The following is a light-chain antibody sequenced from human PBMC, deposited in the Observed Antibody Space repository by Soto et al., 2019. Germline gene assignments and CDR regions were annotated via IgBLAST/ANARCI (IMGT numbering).Light chain of an antibody. J-gene: IGKJ4*01. Sequence: TQSPAALSVSPRERATHSCWASQSISRWLAWYQQKPGKAPKLLIYDVSSLESGVPSRFSGSGSGTDFTLTISSLQPEDVATYYCKKCGIAPFTFGGGTKVDIK. V-gene: IGKV1-5*01. CDR3: KKCGIAPFT. CDR1: QSISRW. CDR2: DVS.